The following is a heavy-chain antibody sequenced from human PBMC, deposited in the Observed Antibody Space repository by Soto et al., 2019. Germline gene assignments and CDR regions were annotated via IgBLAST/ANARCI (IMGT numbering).Heavy chain of an antibody. CDR2: IYHSGST. Sequence: QVQLQESGPGLVKPSGTLSLTCAVSGGSISSSNWWSWVRQPPGKGLEWIGEIYHSGSTNYNPSLKSRVTISEDKSKNQFSLKLSSVTAADTAVYYCARIVVVVAATWGSDYYYGMDVWGQGTTVTVSS. D-gene: IGHD2-15*01. V-gene: IGHV4-4*02. CDR1: GGSISSSNW. CDR3: ARIVVVVAATWGSDYYYGMDV. J-gene: IGHJ6*02.